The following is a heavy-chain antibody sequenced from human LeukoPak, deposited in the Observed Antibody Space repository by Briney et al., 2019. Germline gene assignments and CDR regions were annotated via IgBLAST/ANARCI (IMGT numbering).Heavy chain of an antibody. CDR2: IIPIFGTA. D-gene: IGHD2-15*01. CDR1: GGTFSSYA. Sequence: GASVKVSCKASGGTFSSYAISWVRQAPGQGLEWMGRIIPIFGTANYAQKFQGRVTITTDESTSTAYMELSSLRSEDTAVYYCAKRYCSGGSCYSDMYYFDYWGQGTLVTVSS. V-gene: IGHV1-69*05. CDR3: AKRYCSGGSCYSDMYYFDY. J-gene: IGHJ4*02.